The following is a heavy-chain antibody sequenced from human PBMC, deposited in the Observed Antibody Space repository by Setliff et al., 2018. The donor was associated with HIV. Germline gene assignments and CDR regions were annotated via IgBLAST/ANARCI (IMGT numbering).Heavy chain of an antibody. CDR1: GYTFTPYT. V-gene: IGHV1-3*01. CDR3: ARGPNYGDYWFDP. CDR2: INAGNGYT. J-gene: IGHJ5*02. Sequence: ASVTVSCQASGYTFTPYTIHWVRQAPGQRLEWMGWINAGNGYTKYSQKFQGRFTMTRDTSTSTVYMGLSSLRSEDTAVYYCARGPNYGDYWFDPWGQGTLVTVSS. D-gene: IGHD4-17*01.